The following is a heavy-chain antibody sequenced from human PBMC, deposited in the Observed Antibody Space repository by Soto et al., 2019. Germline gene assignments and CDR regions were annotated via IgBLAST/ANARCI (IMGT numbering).Heavy chain of an antibody. D-gene: IGHD5-12*01. J-gene: IGHJ4*02. CDR3: ARVAVGGRRLRSLPLPEADTYFDY. CDR2: INPSGGST. V-gene: IGHV1-46*03. CDR1: GYTFTSYY. Sequence: ASVKVSCKASGYTFTSYYMHWVRQAPGQGLEWMGIINPSGGSTSYAQKFQGRVTMTRDTSTSTVYMELSSLRSEDTAVYYCARVAVGGRRLRSLPLPEADTYFDYWGQGTLVTVSS.